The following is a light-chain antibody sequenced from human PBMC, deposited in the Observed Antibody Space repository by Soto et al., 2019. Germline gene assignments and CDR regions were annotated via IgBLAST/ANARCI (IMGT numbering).Light chain of an antibody. CDR1: SSDVGGYNY. CDR3: SSYTSTSTYV. V-gene: IGLV2-14*01. Sequence: QSVLTQPASVSGSPGQSITISCTGTSSDVGGYNYVSWYQQYPGKAPKLMIYHVSNRPSGVSNRFSGSKSGNSAYLTISGLQPEDEADYYCSSYTSTSTYVFGTGTKLTVL. J-gene: IGLJ1*01. CDR2: HVS.